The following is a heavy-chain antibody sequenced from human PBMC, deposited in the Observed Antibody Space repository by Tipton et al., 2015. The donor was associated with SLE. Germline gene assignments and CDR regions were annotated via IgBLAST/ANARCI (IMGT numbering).Heavy chain of an antibody. CDR2: IYYSGST. J-gene: IGHJ6*02. D-gene: IGHD3-16*01. CDR3: ARDPPSSYYYGMDV. CDR1: GGSISGHY. Sequence: GLVKPSETLSLTCTVSGGSISGHYWSWIRQPPGKGLEWIGYIYYSGSTNYNPSLKSRVTISVDTSKNQFSLNLSSVTAADTAVYYCARDPPSSYYYGMDVWGQGTTVTVSS. V-gene: IGHV4-59*11.